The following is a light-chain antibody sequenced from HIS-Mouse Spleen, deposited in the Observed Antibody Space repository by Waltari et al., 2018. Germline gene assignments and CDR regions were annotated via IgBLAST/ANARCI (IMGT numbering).Light chain of an antibody. CDR1: PRTVGGYNF. V-gene: IGLV2-14*03. CDR2: DVS. Sequence: QPALTRLAPVFGSPASPTPTPCPEPPRTVGGYNFSPWYQQHPGKAPKLMIYDVSNRPSGVSNRFSGSKSGNTASLTISGLQAEDEADYYCSSYTSSSTRVFGGGTKLTVL. CDR3: SSYTSSSTRV. J-gene: IGLJ3*02.